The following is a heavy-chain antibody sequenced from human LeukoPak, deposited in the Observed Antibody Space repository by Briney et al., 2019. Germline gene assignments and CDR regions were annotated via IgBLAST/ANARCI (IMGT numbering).Heavy chain of an antibody. CDR2: IYYSGST. V-gene: IGHV4-39*01. CDR3: ARRRYCSSTSCYAVNYYFDY. J-gene: IGHJ4*02. D-gene: IGHD2-2*01. Sequence: SETLSLTCTVSGGSISSSSYYWGWMRQPRGKGLEWIGSIYYSGSTYYNPSLKSRVTISVDTSKNQFSLKLSSVTAADTAVYYCARRRYCSSTSCYAVNYYFDYWGQGTLVTVSS. CDR1: GGSISSSSYY.